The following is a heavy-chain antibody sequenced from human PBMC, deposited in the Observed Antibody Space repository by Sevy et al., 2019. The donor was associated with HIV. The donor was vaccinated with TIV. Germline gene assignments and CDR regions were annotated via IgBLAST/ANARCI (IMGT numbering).Heavy chain of an antibody. CDR2: IKSNTDGGTT. CDR3: TTERDY. V-gene: IGHV3-15*01. Sequence: GGSLRLSCAASGFTFSNAWMSWVRQAPGKGLEWVGRIKSNTDGGTTDYAAPVKGRFTISRDDSKNTLYLQMNSLKTEETAVYYCTTERDYWGQGTLVTVSS. CDR1: GFTFSNAW. J-gene: IGHJ4*02.